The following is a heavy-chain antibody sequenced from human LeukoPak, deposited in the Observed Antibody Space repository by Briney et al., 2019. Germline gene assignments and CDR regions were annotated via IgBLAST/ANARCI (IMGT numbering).Heavy chain of an antibody. CDR1: GFTFSRYW. CDR2: IKQDGSAK. Sequence: GGSLRLSCAASGFTFSRYWMSWGRQAPGKGLEWVANIKQDGSAKYYVDSVKGRFTISRDNAKNSLYLQMNSLRAEDTAVYYCARVLSFFPGYCSSTSCQNPYDYWGQGTLVTVSS. D-gene: IGHD2-2*01. J-gene: IGHJ4*02. V-gene: IGHV3-7*01. CDR3: ARVLSFFPGYCSSTSCQNPYDY.